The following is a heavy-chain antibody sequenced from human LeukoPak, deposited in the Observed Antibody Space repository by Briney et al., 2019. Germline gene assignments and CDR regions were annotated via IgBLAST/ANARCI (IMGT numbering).Heavy chain of an antibody. CDR2: ISSSSSYI. CDR3: ARDGYSSGWGAFDI. V-gene: IGHV3-21*01. D-gene: IGHD6-19*01. Sequence: GGSLRLSCAASGFTFSSYSMNWVRQAPGKGLEWVSSISSSSSYIYYADSVKGRFTISRDNAKNSLYPQMNSLRAEDTAVYYCARDGYSSGWGAFDIWGQGTMVTVSS. J-gene: IGHJ3*02. CDR1: GFTFSSYS.